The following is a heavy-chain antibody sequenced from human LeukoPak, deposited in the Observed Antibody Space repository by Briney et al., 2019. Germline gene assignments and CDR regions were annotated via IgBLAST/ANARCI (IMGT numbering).Heavy chain of an antibody. V-gene: IGHV3-23*01. CDR1: GFTFSSYA. D-gene: IGHD2/OR15-2a*01. Sequence: GGSLRLSCAASGFTFSSYAMSWVRQAPGKGLEWVSAISGSGGSTYYADSVKGRFTISRDNSKNTLYLQMNTLRAEDTAVYYYAKDFLGRDSDYWGQGTLVTVSS. CDR3: AKDFLGRDSDY. J-gene: IGHJ4*02. CDR2: ISGSGGST.